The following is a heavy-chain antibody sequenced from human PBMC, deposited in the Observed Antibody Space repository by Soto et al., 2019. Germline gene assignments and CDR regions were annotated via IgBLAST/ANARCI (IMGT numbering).Heavy chain of an antibody. CDR1: GGTFSSYA. CDR2: IIPIFGTA. J-gene: IGHJ5*02. CDR3: ARSRDCSGGSCYSFYNNWFDP. V-gene: IGHV1-69*13. D-gene: IGHD2-15*01. Sequence: SVKVSCKASGGTFSSYAISWVRQAPGQGLEWMGGIIPIFGTANYAQKFQGRVTITADESTSTAYMELSSLRSEDTAVYYCARSRDCSGGSCYSFYNNWFDPWGQGTLVTVSS.